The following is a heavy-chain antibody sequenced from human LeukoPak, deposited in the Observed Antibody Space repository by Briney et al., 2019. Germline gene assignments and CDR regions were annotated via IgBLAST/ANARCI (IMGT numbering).Heavy chain of an antibody. CDR3: ARRTGRGRFDY. V-gene: IGHV4-39*01. J-gene: IGHJ4*02. CDR2: IYYSGST. Sequence: SETLSLTCTVSGGSISSSSYYWGWIRQPPGKGLEWIGSIYYSGSTYYNPSLKSRVTISVDTSKNQFSLKLSSVTAADTAVYYCARRTGRGRFDYWGQGTLVTVSS. CDR1: GGSISSSSYY. D-gene: IGHD3-16*01.